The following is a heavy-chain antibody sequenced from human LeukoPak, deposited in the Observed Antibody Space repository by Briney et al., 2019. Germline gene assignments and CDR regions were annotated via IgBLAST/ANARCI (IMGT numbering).Heavy chain of an antibody. CDR1: GYTFTSYY. CDR3: ARSGNSWYYFDY. V-gene: IGHV1-46*01. J-gene: IGHJ4*01. CDR2: INPSGGST. D-gene: IGHD6-13*01. Sequence: ASVKVSCTASGYTFTSYYMHWVRQAPGQGLEWMGIINPSGGSTTYAQKFQGRVTMTRDTSTSTVYMELSSLRSEDTAVYYCARSGNSWYYFDYWGQGTLVTVSS.